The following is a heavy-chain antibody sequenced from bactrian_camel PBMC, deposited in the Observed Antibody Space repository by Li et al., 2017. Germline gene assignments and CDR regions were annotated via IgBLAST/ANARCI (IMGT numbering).Heavy chain of an antibody. Sequence: HVQLVESGGGSVQTGGSLRLSCVASDKFGYNVIGWFRQAPGKVREGIAAIDATGSTNYIDSVKGRFTISKVNAKNTLYLQMNSLKPEDTAMYYCAASGSLSWGNLQYWLLREVTYTYWGQGTQVTVS. D-gene: IGHD1*01. J-gene: IGHJ4*01. V-gene: IGHV3S53*01. CDR3: AASGSLSWGNLQYWLLREVTYTY. CDR2: IDATGST. CDR1: DKFGYNV.